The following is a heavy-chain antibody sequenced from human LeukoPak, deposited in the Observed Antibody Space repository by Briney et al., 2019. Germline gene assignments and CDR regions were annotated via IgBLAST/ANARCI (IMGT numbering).Heavy chain of an antibody. CDR1: GGTFISYA. CDR3: ARGGCSSTSCYTVRPHYYYYYYMDV. D-gene: IGHD2-2*02. V-gene: IGHV1-69*04. CDR2: IIPILNIA. Sequence: ASVKVSCKASGGTFISYAISWVRQAPGQGLEWMGRIIPILNIAKYAQKFQGRVTITADKSTSTAYMELSSLRSEDTAVYYCARGGCSSTSCYTVRPHYYYYYYMDVWGKGTTVTVSS. J-gene: IGHJ6*03.